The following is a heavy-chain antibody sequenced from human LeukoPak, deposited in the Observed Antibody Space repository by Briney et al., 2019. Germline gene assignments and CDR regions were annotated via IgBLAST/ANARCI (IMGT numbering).Heavy chain of an antibody. Sequence: GGSLRFSCAASGFTFSSYAMHWVRQAPGKGLEWVAVISYDGSNKYYADSVKGRFTISRDNSKNTLYLQMNSLRAEDTAVYYCAKGDYYFDYWGQGTLVTVSS. CDR1: GFTFSSYA. J-gene: IGHJ4*02. CDR3: AKGDYYFDY. D-gene: IGHD3/OR15-3a*01. V-gene: IGHV3-30-3*01. CDR2: ISYDGSNK.